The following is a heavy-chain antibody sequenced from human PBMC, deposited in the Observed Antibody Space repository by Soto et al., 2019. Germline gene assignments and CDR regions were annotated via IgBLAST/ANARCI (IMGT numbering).Heavy chain of an antibody. CDR1: GASLGGFH. Sequence: NPSETLSLTWAVYGASLGGFHWTWLRQAPGKGLEWIGELIHGGSTNYNPSLKSRVSFSLDTSKNQFSLHLMSVTAADTAVYYCARSPLGYDYVRQTWREVGDSFDIWGRGTMVTVSS. V-gene: IGHV4-34*12. CDR3: ARSPLGYDYVRQTWREVGDSFDI. D-gene: IGHD3-16*01. CDR2: LIHGGST. J-gene: IGHJ3*02.